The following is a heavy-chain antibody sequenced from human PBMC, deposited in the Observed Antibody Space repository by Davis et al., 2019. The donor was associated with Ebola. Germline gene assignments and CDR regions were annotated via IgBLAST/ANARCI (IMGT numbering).Heavy chain of an antibody. CDR2: IDPSDSYT. CDR3: ARGPTVVIAAATADAFDV. Sequence: GESLKISCKGSGYSFTSYWIGWVRQMPGKGLEWMGRIDPSDSYTNYSPSFQGQVTISANKSINTAYLQWNSLKASDTAMYYCARGPTVVIAAATADAFDVWGQGTMVAVSS. D-gene: IGHD2-15*01. CDR1: GYSFTSYW. J-gene: IGHJ3*01. V-gene: IGHV5-10-1*04.